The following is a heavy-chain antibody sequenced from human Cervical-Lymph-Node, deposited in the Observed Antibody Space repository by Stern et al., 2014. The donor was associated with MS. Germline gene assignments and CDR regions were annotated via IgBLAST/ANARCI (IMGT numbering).Heavy chain of an antibody. J-gene: IGHJ3*02. CDR2: HSAYNGNT. Sequence: VQLVASGAEVKQPGASVKVSCEASGFTFTRYGISWVRQAPGQGLEWMGSHSAYNGNTSYAQKLQGSITMTTDTSTSTAYMELRSLRSDDTAVYYCARGLLSSENAFDIWGQGTMVTVSS. CDR3: ARGLLSSENAFDI. V-gene: IGHV1-18*01. CDR1: GFTFTRYG. D-gene: IGHD3-22*01.